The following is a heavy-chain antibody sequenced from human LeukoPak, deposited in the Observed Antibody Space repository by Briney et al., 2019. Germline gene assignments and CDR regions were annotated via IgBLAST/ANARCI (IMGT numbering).Heavy chain of an antibody. Sequence: XXXKAXXYTFXSXXISWVRXAPGXXLXXXXXXXAYNGNTNYAQKLQGRVTMTTDTSTSTAYMELRSLRSDDTAVYYCARDLSIAARQVGRYFDYWAREPWSPSPQ. CDR1: XYTFXSXX. CDR2: XXAYNGNT. D-gene: IGHD6-6*01. CDR3: ARDLSIAARQVGRYFDY. V-gene: IGHV1-18*01. J-gene: IGHJ4*02.